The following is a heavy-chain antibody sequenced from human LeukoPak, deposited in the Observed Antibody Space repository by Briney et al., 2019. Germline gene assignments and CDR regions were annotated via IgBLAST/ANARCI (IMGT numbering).Heavy chain of an antibody. V-gene: IGHV1-18*01. CDR2: ISAYNGNT. Sequence: ASVKVSCKASGCTFTSYGISWVRQAPGQGLEWMGWISAYNGNTNCAQKLQGRVTMTTDTSTSTAYMELRSLRSDDTAVYYCATIQSSDDAFDIWGQGTMVTVSS. D-gene: IGHD6-19*01. CDR3: ATIQSSDDAFDI. J-gene: IGHJ3*02. CDR1: GCTFTSYG.